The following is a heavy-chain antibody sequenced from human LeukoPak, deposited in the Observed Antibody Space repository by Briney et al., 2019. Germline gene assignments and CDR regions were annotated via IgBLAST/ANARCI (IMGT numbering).Heavy chain of an antibody. D-gene: IGHD4-11*01. CDR1: GFTFSDYY. CDR3: ARGYRAPDY. J-gene: IGHJ4*02. V-gene: IGHV3-11*06. Sequence: GGSLRLSCAASGFTFSDYYMSWIRQAPGKGLEWISYISSTGGYTNYADSVKGRFTISRDDAKNSLYLQMNSLRAEDTAVYYCARGYRAPDYWGQGTLVTVSS. CDR2: ISSTGGYT.